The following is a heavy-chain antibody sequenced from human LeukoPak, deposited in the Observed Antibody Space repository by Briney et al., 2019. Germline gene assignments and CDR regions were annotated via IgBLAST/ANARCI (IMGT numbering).Heavy chain of an antibody. CDR2: INHSGTT. D-gene: IGHD3-3*01. J-gene: IGHJ3*02. CDR3: ASVLRFI. V-gene: IGHV4-34*01. CDR1: GGSFGTYY. Sequence: TSSETLSLTCAVYGGSFGTYYWSWIRQPPGEGLEWIGEINHSGTTNYNPSLKSRVTISVDTSKNQFSLKLSSVTAADTAVYYCASVLRFIWGRGTMVTVSS.